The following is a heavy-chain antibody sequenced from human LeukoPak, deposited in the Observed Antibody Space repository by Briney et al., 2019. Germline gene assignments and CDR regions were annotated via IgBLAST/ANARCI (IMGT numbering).Heavy chain of an antibody. V-gene: IGHV3-33*01. D-gene: IGHD3-10*01. J-gene: IGHJ6*02. CDR2: IWYDGSNK. Sequence: PGRSLRLSCAASGFTFSSYGMHWVRQAPGKGLEWVAVIWYDGSNKYYADPVKGRFTISRDNSKNTLYLQMNSLRAEDTAVYYCARPYYYGSGSSYGMDVWGQGTTVTVSS. CDR1: GFTFSSYG. CDR3: ARPYYYGSGSSYGMDV.